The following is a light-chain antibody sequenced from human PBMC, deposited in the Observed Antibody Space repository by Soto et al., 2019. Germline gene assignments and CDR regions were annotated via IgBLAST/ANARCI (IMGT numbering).Light chain of an antibody. CDR3: QQYNNWLPVT. J-gene: IGKJ5*01. CDR2: GAS. Sequence: EIVMTQSPATLSVSPGERATLSCRASQSVSSNLAWYQQKPGQAPRLLIYGASTRATGIPARFSGSGSGTECTLTISRLQSEDFAVYYCQQYNNWLPVTFGQGTRLEIK. CDR1: QSVSSN. V-gene: IGKV3-15*01.